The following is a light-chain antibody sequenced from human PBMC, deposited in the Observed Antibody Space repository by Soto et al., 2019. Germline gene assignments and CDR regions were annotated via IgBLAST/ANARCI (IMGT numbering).Light chain of an antibody. V-gene: IGKV3-11*01. Sequence: EIVLTQSPATLSLSPGERATLSCRASQSVSSYLAWYQQKPGQGPRRLIYDASNRATGIPARFSGSGSGTDFTLTISSLEPEDFAVYYCQQRSYWPTITFGGGTKVDIK. CDR2: DAS. J-gene: IGKJ4*01. CDR1: QSVSSY. CDR3: QQRSYWPTIT.